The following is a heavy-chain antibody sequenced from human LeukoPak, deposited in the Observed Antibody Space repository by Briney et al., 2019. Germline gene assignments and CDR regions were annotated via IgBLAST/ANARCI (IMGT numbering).Heavy chain of an antibody. CDR2: ISYDGSNK. CDR1: GFTFSSYA. CDR3: AKEAYYYGSGSYGWVDY. V-gene: IGHV3-30-3*01. D-gene: IGHD3-10*01. J-gene: IGHJ4*02. Sequence: GGSLRLSCAASGFTFSSYAMHWVRQAPGKGLEWVAVISYDGSNKYYADSVKDRFTISRDNSKNTLYLQMNSLRAEDTAVYYCAKEAYYYGSGSYGWVDYWGQGTLVTVSS.